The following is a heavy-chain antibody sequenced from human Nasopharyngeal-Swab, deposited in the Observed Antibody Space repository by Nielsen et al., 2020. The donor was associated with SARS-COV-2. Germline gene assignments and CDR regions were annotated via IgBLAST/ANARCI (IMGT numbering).Heavy chain of an antibody. CDR2: INHSGST. V-gene: IGHV4-34*01. D-gene: IGHD1-7*01. J-gene: IGHJ3*02. CDR3: ARGEGITGTTPGAFDI. Sequence: RQAPGKGLEWIGEINHSGSTNYNPSLKSRVTISVDTSKNQFSLKLSSVTAADTAVYYCARGEGITGTTPGAFDIWGQGTMDTVSS.